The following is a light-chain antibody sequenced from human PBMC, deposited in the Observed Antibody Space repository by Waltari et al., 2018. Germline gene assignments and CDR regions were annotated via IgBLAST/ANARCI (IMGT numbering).Light chain of an antibody. CDR1: QGISSY. CDR2: AAS. J-gene: IGKJ1*01. V-gene: IGKV1-8*01. Sequence: AIRITQSPSSLSASTGDRVTITCRASQGISSYLAWYQQKPGKAPKLLIYAASTLQSGVPSRFSGSGSGTDFTLTNSCLQSEDFATYYCQQYYSYPWTFGQGTKVEIK. CDR3: QQYYSYPWT.